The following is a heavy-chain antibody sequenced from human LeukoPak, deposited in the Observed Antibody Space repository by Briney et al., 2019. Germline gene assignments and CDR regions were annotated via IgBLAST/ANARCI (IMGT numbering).Heavy chain of an antibody. J-gene: IGHJ5*02. CDR3: ARRRSGDYGLWWFDP. D-gene: IGHD2-21*02. CDR2: IIPIFGTA. V-gene: IGHV1-69*05. Sequence: SVTVSCKASGGTFTSYAISWVRQAPGQGLEWMGGIIPIFGTANYAQKFQGRVTITTDESTSTAYMELSSLRSEDTAVYYCARRRSGDYGLWWFDPWGQGTLVTVSS. CDR1: GGTFTSYA.